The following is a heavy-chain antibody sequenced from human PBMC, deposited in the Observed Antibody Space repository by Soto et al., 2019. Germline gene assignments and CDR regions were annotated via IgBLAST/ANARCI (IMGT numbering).Heavy chain of an antibody. CDR3: ARESRIGRGIHNPFDY. CDR1: GGSISSGGYY. CDR2: IYDSEST. Sequence: PSETLSLTCTVSGGSISSGGYYWSWIRQHPGKGLEWIGYIYDSESTYYTPSLKSRATISGDTSKNQFSLKLSSVTAADTAVYYCARESRIGRGIHNPFDYWGQGTLVTVSS. J-gene: IGHJ4*02. D-gene: IGHD2-15*01. V-gene: IGHV4-31*03.